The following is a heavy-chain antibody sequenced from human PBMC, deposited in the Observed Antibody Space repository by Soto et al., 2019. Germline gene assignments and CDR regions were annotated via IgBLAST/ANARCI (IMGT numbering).Heavy chain of an antibody. Sequence: QVQLVQSGAEVKKPGASVKVSCKASGYTFTSYDINWVRQATGQGLEWMGWMNPNSGNTGYVQKCQGRVTMTRNTSISTAYMELGSLRSEDTAVYYCARQGSSWYNWFDPWGQGTLVTVSS. CDR1: GYTFTSYD. CDR3: ARQGSSWYNWFDP. V-gene: IGHV1-8*01. D-gene: IGHD6-13*01. CDR2: MNPNSGNT. J-gene: IGHJ5*02.